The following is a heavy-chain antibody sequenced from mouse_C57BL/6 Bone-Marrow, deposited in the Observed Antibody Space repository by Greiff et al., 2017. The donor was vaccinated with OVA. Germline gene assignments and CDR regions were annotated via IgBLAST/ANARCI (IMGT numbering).Heavy chain of an antibody. CDR3: ARDYDYEFAY. Sequence: VQLQQPGAELVKPGASVKLSCKASGYTFNSYWMHWVKQRPGQGLEWIGMIHPTSGSTNYNEKFKSKATLTVDKSSSTAYMQLSSLTSEDSAVYYCARDYDYEFAYWGQGTLVTVSA. V-gene: IGHV1-64*01. D-gene: IGHD2-4*01. J-gene: IGHJ3*01. CDR1: GYTFNSYW. CDR2: IHPTSGST.